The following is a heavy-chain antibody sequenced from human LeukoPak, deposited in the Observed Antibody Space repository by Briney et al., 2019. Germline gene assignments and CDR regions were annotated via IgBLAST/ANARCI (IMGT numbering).Heavy chain of an antibody. V-gene: IGHV3-23*01. CDR2: ISGSGGST. J-gene: IGHJ4*02. D-gene: IGHD2-21*01. CDR1: GFTFSSYA. Sequence: GGSLRLSCAASGFTFSSYAMSWVRQAPGKGLEWVSAISGSGGSTYYADSVKGRFTISRDNSKNTLCLQMNSLRAEDTAVYYCAKDPVYCGGDCYSGYYFDYWGQGTLVTVSS. CDR3: AKDPVYCGGDCYSGYYFDY.